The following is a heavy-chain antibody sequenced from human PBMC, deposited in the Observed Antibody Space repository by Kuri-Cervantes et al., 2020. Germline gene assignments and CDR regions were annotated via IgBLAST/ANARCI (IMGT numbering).Heavy chain of an antibody. J-gene: IGHJ4*02. CDR3: ARVGGGYSYGPLDS. Sequence: SEPLTLTCAVSGGSISSYYWSWIRQPPGKGLEWIGYIYYSGSTNYNPSLKSRVTISVDTSKNQFSLKLSSVTAADTAVYYCARVGGGYSYGPLDSWGQGTPVTVSS. CDR1: GGSISSYY. V-gene: IGHV4-59*01. CDR2: IYYSGST. D-gene: IGHD5-18*01.